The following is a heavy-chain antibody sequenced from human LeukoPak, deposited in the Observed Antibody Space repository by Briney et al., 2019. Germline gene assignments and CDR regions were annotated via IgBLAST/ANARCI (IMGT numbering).Heavy chain of an antibody. CDR3: ARGFAVAGTNNWFDP. D-gene: IGHD6-19*01. J-gene: IGHJ5*02. CDR2: IYHSGST. Sequence: SQTLSLTCAVSGGSISSGGYSWSWIRQPPGKGLEWIGYIYHSGSTYYNPSLKSRVTISVDRSKNQFSLKLSSVTAADTAVYYCARGFAVAGTNNWFDPWGQGTLVTVSS. CDR1: GGSISSGGYS. V-gene: IGHV4-30-2*01.